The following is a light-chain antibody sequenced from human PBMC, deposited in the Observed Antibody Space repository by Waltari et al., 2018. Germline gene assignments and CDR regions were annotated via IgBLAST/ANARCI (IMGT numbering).Light chain of an antibody. CDR3: QSYDSSLSGRPWV. Sequence: QSVLTQPPSVSGAPGQRVTISCTGSSSNIGAGYDVHWYLQLPGTAPKLLIYANRNRPSGVPDRFSASKSGTSASLAITGLQPEDEADYYCQSYDSSLSGRPWVFGGGTKLTVL. V-gene: IGLV1-40*01. CDR2: ANR. J-gene: IGLJ3*02. CDR1: SSNIGAGYD.